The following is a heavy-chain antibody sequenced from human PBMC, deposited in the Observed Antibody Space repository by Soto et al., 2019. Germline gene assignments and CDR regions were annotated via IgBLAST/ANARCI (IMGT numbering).Heavy chain of an antibody. D-gene: IGHD5-12*01. Sequence: QLQLQESGSGLVKPSQTLSLTCAVSSGSISSGGHSRSWIRQPPGKGLEWIGYIYHSGSTYYNPSLKSRVTISVDRSKNQFSLKLSSVTAADTAVYYCAAGGGLPRYYWGQGTLVTVSS. CDR2: IYHSGST. V-gene: IGHV4-30-2*01. J-gene: IGHJ4*02. CDR3: AAGGGLPRYY. CDR1: SGSISSGGHS.